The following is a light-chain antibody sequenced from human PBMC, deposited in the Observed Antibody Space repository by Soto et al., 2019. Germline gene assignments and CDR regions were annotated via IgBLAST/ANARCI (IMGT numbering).Light chain of an antibody. CDR1: QSISSW. Sequence: DIPMTQSPSTLSASVGDRVTITCRASQSISSWLAWYQQKPGKAPKLLIYKASSLESGVPSRFSGSGSGTEFTLTISSLQPDDFATYYGQQYNRGYTFGQGTKLEIK. CDR3: QQYNRGYT. V-gene: IGKV1-5*03. J-gene: IGKJ2*01. CDR2: KAS.